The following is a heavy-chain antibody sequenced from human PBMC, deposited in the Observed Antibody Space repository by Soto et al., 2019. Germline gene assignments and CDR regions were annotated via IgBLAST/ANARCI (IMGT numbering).Heavy chain of an antibody. D-gene: IGHD2-8*01. Sequence: EAQLVESRGGLVQPGGSLRLSCEASGFSLGSYWMTWVRQAPGKGLEWVANIKKDGSRTSYLDSVRGRFTISRDNVGNSLSLQMDSLRAEDTGLYFCARDVSPGTSTLYLDAFDIWGQGTMVTVSS. J-gene: IGHJ3*02. CDR3: ARDVSPGTSTLYLDAFDI. CDR1: GFSLGSYW. V-gene: IGHV3-7*05. CDR2: IKKDGSRT.